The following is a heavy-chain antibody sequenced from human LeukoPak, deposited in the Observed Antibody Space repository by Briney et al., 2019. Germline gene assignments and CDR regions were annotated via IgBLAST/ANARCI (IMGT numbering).Heavy chain of an antibody. CDR3: ARKLNRYSSGWYGDAFDI. D-gene: IGHD6-19*01. Sequence: GGSLRLSCAASGFTFSSYSMNWVRQAPGKGLEWDSYISSSSSTIYYADSVKGRFTISRDNAKNSLYLQMNSLRAEDTAVYYCARKLNRYSSGWYGDAFDIWGQGTMVTVSS. V-gene: IGHV3-48*01. CDR2: ISSSSSTI. J-gene: IGHJ3*02. CDR1: GFTFSSYS.